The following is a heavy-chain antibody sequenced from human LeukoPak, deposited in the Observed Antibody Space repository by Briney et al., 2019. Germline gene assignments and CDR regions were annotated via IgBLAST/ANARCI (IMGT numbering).Heavy chain of an antibody. CDR1: GGSISSSSYY. Sequence: SETLSLTCTVSGGSISSSSYYWGWIRQPPGKGLEWIGSIYYSGSTYYNPSLKSRVTISVDTSKNQFSLKLSSVTAADTAVYYCAKQAGPPDYWGQGTLVTVSS. CDR2: IYYSGST. D-gene: IGHD6-19*01. V-gene: IGHV4-39*01. CDR3: AKQAGPPDY. J-gene: IGHJ4*02.